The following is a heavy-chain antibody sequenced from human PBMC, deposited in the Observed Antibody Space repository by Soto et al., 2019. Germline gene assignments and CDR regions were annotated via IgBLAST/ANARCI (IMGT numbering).Heavy chain of an antibody. Sequence: GSLRLSCAASGFTFSSYAMSWVRQAPGKGLEWVSAISGSGGSTYYADSVKGRFTISRDNSKNTLYLQMNSLRAEDMAVYYCAKTLRWLQILGHFDNWGQGTLVTVSS. D-gene: IGHD5-12*01. V-gene: IGHV3-23*01. J-gene: IGHJ4*02. CDR1: GFTFSSYA. CDR2: ISGSGGST. CDR3: AKTLRWLQILGHFDN.